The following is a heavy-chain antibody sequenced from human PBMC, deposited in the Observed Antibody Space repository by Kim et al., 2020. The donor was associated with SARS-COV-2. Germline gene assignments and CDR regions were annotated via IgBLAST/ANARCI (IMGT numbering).Heavy chain of an antibody. J-gene: IGHJ4*01. CDR3: ARGYCSSTSCYGYFDY. D-gene: IGHD2-2*01. Sequence: SETLSLTCTVSGGSISSYYWSWIRQPPGKGLEWIGYIYYSGSTNYNPSLKSRVTISVDTSKNQFSLKLSSVTAADTAVYYCARGYCSSTSCYGYFDYWG. V-gene: IGHV4-59*01. CDR1: GGSISSYY. CDR2: IYYSGST.